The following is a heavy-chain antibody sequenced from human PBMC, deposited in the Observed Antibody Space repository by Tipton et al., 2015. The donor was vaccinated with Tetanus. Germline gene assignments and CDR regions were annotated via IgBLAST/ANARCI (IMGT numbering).Heavy chain of an antibody. CDR2: INGHGTNT. V-gene: IGHV3-74*01. CDR1: GFTFSTYW. D-gene: IGHD2-2*01. CDR3: ARDSPYILLVPAV. Sequence: SLRLSCAAPGFTFSTYWLHWVRQAPGKGLMWVSRINGHGTNTAYADSVKGRFTISRDNAKNTLYLQMNSLRAEDTAVYYCARDSPYILLVPAVWSQGTLVTVSS. J-gene: IGHJ4*02.